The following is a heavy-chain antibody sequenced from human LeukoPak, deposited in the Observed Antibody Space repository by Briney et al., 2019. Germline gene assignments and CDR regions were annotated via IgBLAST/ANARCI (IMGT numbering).Heavy chain of an antibody. D-gene: IGHD5-18*01. CDR3: ASKRRYSYGRLDY. J-gene: IGHJ4*02. CDR1: GFTFSSYS. V-gene: IGHV3-21*01. CDR2: ISSSSSYI. Sequence: GGSLRLSCAASGFTFSSYSMNWVRQAPGKGLEWVSSISSSSSYIYYADSVKGRFTISRGNAKNSLYLQMNSLRAEDTAVYYCASKRRYSYGRLDYWGQGTLVTVSS.